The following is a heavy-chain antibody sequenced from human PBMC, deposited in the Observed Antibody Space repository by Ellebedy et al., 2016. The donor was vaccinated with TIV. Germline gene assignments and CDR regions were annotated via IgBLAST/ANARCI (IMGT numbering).Heavy chain of an antibody. Sequence: PGGSLRLSCTASEFSLNSSPMHWVRQPPGMGLEWLAVISSATTSKSYADSVKGRFTVSADHAKNTMYLQMNSLRVEDTAIYYCARCYVPGYINTGGDLWGQGTLVTVSS. J-gene: IGHJ1*01. CDR3: ARCYVPGYINTGGDL. D-gene: IGHD2-15*01. CDR2: ISSATTSK. CDR1: EFSLNSSP. V-gene: IGHV3-30*03.